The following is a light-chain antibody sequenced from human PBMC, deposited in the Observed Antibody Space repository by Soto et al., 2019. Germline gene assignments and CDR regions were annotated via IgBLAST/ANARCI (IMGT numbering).Light chain of an antibody. Sequence: EMVMTQSPATLSVSPGERATLSCMASQGVSSNYLAWYQQRPGQAPRLLIYGQPSRAPGIPDRLSGSGSGTDFPLTISSLEPEDFAVYYCQQYGSSRGTFGQGTKVDIK. CDR2: GQP. CDR3: QQYGSSRGT. CDR1: QGVSSNY. V-gene: IGKV3-20*01. J-gene: IGKJ1*01.